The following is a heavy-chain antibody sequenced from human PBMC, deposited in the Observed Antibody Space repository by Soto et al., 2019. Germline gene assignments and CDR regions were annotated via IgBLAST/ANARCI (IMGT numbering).Heavy chain of an antibody. CDR2: ISWNGGSR. J-gene: IGHJ4*02. CDR1: GFTFSSYS. V-gene: IGHV3-43D*04. CDR3: AKEAAVSDYNRGFDY. D-gene: IGHD3-16*01. Sequence: EAQLVESGGGLVKPGGSLRLSCTASGFTFSSYSMNWVRQAPGKGLEWVSLISWNGGSRYYADSVKGRFTISRDNSKNSLYLQMNSLRAEDTALYYCAKEAAVSDYNRGFDYWGQGTLVTVSS.